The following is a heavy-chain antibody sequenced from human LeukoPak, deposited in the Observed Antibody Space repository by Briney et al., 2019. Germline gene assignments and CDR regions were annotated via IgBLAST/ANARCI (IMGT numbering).Heavy chain of an antibody. CDR1: GFTLPYG. CDR3: AKVELLPEINVGVSHLDS. J-gene: IGHJ4*02. Sequence: GGSLRLSCVVSGFTLPYGMSWVRQAPGKGLEWVSYISSSGSTIYYADSVKGRFTISRDNAKNSLYLQMNSLRAEDTAVYYCAKVELLPEINVGVSHLDSWGQGIQVTVSS. D-gene: IGHD2-15*01. V-gene: IGHV3-11*01. CDR2: ISSSGSTI.